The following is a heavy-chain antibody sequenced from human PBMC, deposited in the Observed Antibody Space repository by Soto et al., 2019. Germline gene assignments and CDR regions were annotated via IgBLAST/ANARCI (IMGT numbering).Heavy chain of an antibody. CDR1: GFTFSSYG. Sequence: PGGSLRLSCAASGFTFSSYGMHWVRQAPGKGLAWVEVIWYDGSNKYYADSVKGRFTISRDNSKNTLYLQMNSLRAEDTAVYYCARDPSRGYSYGVYYYYGMDVWGQGTTVTVSS. CDR3: ARDPSRGYSYGVYYYYGMDV. D-gene: IGHD5-18*01. CDR2: IWYDGSNK. J-gene: IGHJ6*02. V-gene: IGHV3-33*01.